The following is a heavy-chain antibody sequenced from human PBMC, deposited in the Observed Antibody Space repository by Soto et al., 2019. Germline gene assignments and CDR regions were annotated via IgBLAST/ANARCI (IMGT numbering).Heavy chain of an antibody. CDR3: ARSPTSSWYGGGAFDI. J-gene: IGHJ3*02. V-gene: IGHV4-4*02. Sequence: SESLALTCTVSGDSVSINNWSSLVRQPPGKGLEWIGEISHSGSTNYNPSLKSRVTISLDKSNNHFSLRLTSVTAADRAVSYCARSPTSSWYGGGAFDIWGQGTMVTVSS. CDR2: ISHSGST. CDR1: GDSVSINNW. D-gene: IGHD6-13*01.